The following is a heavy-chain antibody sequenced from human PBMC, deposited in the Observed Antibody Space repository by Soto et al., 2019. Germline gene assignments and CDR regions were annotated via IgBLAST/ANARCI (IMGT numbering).Heavy chain of an antibody. CDR1: GFTFSNYG. D-gene: IGHD4-17*01. J-gene: IGHJ4*02. CDR3: ARGFPTVPTWLLFDS. Sequence: PWGSMRLSCAASGFTFSNYGMHWVRQAAGQGLEWVAVIWYDGSNKYYADSVKGRFTISRDNSKNMLYLQMNSLRAEDTAVYYCARGFPTVPTWLLFDSWGQGALVTVSS. CDR2: IWYDGSNK. V-gene: IGHV3-33*01.